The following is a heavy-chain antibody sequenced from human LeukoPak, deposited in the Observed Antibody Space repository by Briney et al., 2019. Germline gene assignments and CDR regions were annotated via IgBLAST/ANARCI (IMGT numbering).Heavy chain of an antibody. V-gene: IGHV3-30*18. CDR3: AKDTPSPNSGYYHH. J-gene: IGHJ1*01. CDR2: ISHDGSNK. Sequence: PGGSLRLSCAASGFTFSSSGMHWVRQAPGKGLEWVSTISHDGSNKYYGDSVKGRFTISRDNSKNTLYVQMNGLRAEDTAVYFCAKDTPSPNSGYYHHWGQGTLVTVSP. CDR1: GFTFSSSG. D-gene: IGHD1-26*01.